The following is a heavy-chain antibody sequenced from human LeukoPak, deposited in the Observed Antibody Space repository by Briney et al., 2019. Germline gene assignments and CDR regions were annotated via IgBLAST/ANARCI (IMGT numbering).Heavy chain of an antibody. V-gene: IGHV3-66*04. J-gene: IGHJ4*02. Sequence: GGSLRLSCAASGFTFSSYWMHWVRQAPGKGLEWVSVIYSGGSTYYADSVKGRFTISRDNSKNTLYLQMNSLRAEDTAVYYCARLYPRGYWGQGTLVTVSS. CDR3: ARLYPRGY. CDR1: GFTFSSYW. D-gene: IGHD2-2*01. CDR2: IYSGGST.